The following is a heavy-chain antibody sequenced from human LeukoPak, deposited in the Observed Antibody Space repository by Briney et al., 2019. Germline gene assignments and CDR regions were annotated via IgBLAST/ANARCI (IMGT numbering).Heavy chain of an antibody. Sequence: GGSLRLSCAASGFTFSDYNMRWLRQAPGKGLEGVSYISSSGSSIYYADSVKGRFTISRDNAKDSLYLQMNSLRAEDTAVYYCARDPGSGYEEHFDYWGQGTLVTVSS. CDR2: ISSSGSSI. D-gene: IGHD5-12*01. CDR3: ARDPGSGYEEHFDY. J-gene: IGHJ4*02. V-gene: IGHV3-11*01. CDR1: GFTFSDYN.